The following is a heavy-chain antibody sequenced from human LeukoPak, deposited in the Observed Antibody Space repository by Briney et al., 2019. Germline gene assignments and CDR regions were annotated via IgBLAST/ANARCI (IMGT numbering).Heavy chain of an antibody. Sequence: SETLSLTCTVSGGSISSYYWSWIRQPPGKGLEWIGYIYYSGSTNYNPSLKSRVTISVDTSKNQFSLKLSSVTAADTAAYYCARSGRYFDWFPAHNGFDPWGQGTLVTVSS. J-gene: IGHJ5*02. V-gene: IGHV4-59*08. CDR1: GGSISSYY. D-gene: IGHD3-9*01. CDR2: IYYSGST. CDR3: ARSGRYFDWFPAHNGFDP.